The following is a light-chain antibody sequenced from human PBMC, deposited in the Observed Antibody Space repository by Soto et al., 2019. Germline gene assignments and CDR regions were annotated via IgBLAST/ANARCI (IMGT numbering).Light chain of an antibody. CDR3: QQYNNWPRT. Sequence: EIVMTQSPATLSVSPGERATLSCRASQSVSSNLAWYQQKPGQAPRLLIYGASTRATGIPARFRGSGSGTELNLTLSSLQSEDFAVYYCQQYNNWPRTFGQGTKVEIK. V-gene: IGKV3-15*01. CDR1: QSVSSN. J-gene: IGKJ1*01. CDR2: GAS.